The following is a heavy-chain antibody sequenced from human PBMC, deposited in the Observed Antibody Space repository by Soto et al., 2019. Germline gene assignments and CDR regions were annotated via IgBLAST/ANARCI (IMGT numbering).Heavy chain of an antibody. CDR2: IYWDDDK. CDR1: GFSLSTSGVG. J-gene: IGHJ6*02. D-gene: IGHD6-13*01. V-gene: IGHV2-5*02. CDR3: AHIQRSSSWYIGGMDV. Sequence: QITLKESGPTLVKPTQTLTLTCTFSGFSLSTSGVGVGWIRQPPGKALEWLALIYWDDDKRYSPSLKSRLTITXXTXKXRVVLTMTNMDPVDTATYYCAHIQRSSSWYIGGMDVWGQGTTVTVSS.